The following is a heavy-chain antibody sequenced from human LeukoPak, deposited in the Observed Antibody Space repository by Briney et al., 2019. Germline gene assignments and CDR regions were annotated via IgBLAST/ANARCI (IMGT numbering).Heavy chain of an antibody. J-gene: IGHJ3*02. D-gene: IGHD3-10*01. CDR1: GGTFSSYA. CDR3: ARDITGAFDI. CDR2: IIPIFGTA. V-gene: IGHV1-69*05. Sequence: ASVKVSSKASGGTFSSYAISWVRQAPGQGLEWMGRIIPIFGTANYAQKLQGKGTITTDESTSTAYMELSSLRSEDTAVYYCARDITGAFDIWGQGTMVTVSS.